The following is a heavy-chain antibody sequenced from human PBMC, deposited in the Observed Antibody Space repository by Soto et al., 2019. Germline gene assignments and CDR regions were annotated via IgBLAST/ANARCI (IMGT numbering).Heavy chain of an antibody. J-gene: IGHJ4*02. D-gene: IGHD3-9*01. CDR2: ISYDGSAK. V-gene: IGHV3-30*18. CDR1: GFNFRSYG. CDR3: AKDEGAEDNILTGYPLFDY. Sequence: QVQLVESGGGVVQPGRSLRLSCAASGFNFRSYGMHWVRQAPGKGLEWVAVISYDGSAKWYVDSVKGRFTNSRDTSKNLFYLQMNSLRAEDTAVYYCAKDEGAEDNILTGYPLFDYRGQGILVTVSS.